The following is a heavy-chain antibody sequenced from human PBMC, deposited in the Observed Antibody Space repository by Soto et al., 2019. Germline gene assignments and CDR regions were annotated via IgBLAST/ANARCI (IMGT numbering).Heavy chain of an antibody. J-gene: IGHJ4*02. CDR1: GYTFSNFA. V-gene: IGHV1-3*05. CDR3: ARSSTVDTTAGGTYFDY. Sequence: QVQLVQSGAEEKKPGASVKVSCKASGYTFSNFAMQWVRQAPGQRLEWMGWINRGNGNTEYSQKFQGRVTMTRDTSASAVYMELSSLTSEDTAVYYCARSSTVDTTAGGTYFDYWGQGTLVTVSS. CDR2: INRGNGNT. D-gene: IGHD6-13*01.